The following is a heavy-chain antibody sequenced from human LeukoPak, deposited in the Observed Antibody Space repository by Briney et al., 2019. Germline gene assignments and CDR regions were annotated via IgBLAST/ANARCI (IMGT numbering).Heavy chain of an antibody. D-gene: IGHD2-15*01. CDR2: IKQDGSEK. CDR3: ARPVTATDRFYFFDS. V-gene: IGHV3-7*03. Sequence: GGSLRLSCAASGFTFSSYWMNWVRQAPGKGLEWVANIKQDGSEKHYVDSVKGRFTISRDNAKNSLYLQMDSLRAEDAAVYYCARPVTATDRFYFFDSWGQGTLVTVSS. J-gene: IGHJ4*02. CDR1: GFTFSSYW.